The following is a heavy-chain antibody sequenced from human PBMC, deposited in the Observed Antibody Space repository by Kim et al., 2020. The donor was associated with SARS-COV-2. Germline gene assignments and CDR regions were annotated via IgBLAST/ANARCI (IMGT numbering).Heavy chain of an antibody. V-gene: IGHV4-34*01. Sequence: YNPSLKSRVTISVDTSKNQFSLKLSSVTAADTAVYYCARTIAARPGGFDYWGQGTLVTVSS. J-gene: IGHJ4*02. CDR3: ARTIAARPGGFDY. D-gene: IGHD6-6*01.